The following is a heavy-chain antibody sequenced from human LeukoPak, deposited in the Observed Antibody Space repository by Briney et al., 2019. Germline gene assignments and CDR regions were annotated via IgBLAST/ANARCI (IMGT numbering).Heavy chain of an antibody. CDR1: GGSISSYY. CDR2: IYTSGGT. Sequence: SETLSLTCTVSGGSISSYYWSWIRQPAGKGLEWIGRIYTSGGTNYNPSLKSRVTMSVDTSKNQFSLKLSSVTAADTAVHYCARGIGYGNYFDYWGQGTLVTVSS. CDR3: ARGIGYGNYFDY. D-gene: IGHD1-1*01. V-gene: IGHV4-4*07. J-gene: IGHJ4*02.